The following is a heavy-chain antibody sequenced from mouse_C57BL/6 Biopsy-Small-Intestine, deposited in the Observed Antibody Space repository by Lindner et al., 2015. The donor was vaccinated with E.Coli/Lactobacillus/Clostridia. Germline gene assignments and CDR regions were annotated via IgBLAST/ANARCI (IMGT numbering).Heavy chain of an antibody. Sequence: VQLQESGAELMKPGASVKLSCKATGYTFTGYWIEWVKQRPGHGLEWIGEILPGRGGTNYNEKFKGKATFTADASSKTAYMQLSSLTSEDSAVYFCARYPYYYGSSFDYWGQGTTLTVSS. V-gene: IGHV1-9*01. J-gene: IGHJ2*01. CDR1: GYTFTGYW. D-gene: IGHD1-1*01. CDR3: ARYPYYYGSSFDY. CDR2: ILPGRGGT.